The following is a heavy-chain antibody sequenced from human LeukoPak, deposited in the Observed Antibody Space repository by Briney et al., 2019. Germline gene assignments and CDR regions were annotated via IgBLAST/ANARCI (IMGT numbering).Heavy chain of an antibody. CDR2: ISYDGSNK. D-gene: IGHD3-10*01. Sequence: GGSLRLSCAASGFTFSNAWMSWVRQAPGKGLEWVAVISYDGSNKYYADSVKGRFTISRDNAKNSLYLQMNSLRAEDTAVYYCARDLSVGSGSYYPNYWGQGTLVTVSS. CDR3: ARDLSVGSGSYYPNY. J-gene: IGHJ4*02. CDR1: GFTFSNAW. V-gene: IGHV3-30-3*01.